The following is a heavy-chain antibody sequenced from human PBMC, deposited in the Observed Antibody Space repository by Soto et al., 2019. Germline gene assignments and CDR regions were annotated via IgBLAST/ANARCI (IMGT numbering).Heavy chain of an antibody. V-gene: IGHV4-39*01. CDR1: GGSISSSSYY. J-gene: IGHJ4*02. Sequence: QLQLQESGPGLVKPSETLSLTCTVSGGSISSSSYYWGWIRQPPGKGLEWIGSIYYSGSTYYNPSLKSRVTISVDACKNQFSLKLSYVTAADTAVYYCARHVDIVLMVYAIHFDYWGQGTLVTVSS. D-gene: IGHD2-8*01. CDR2: IYYSGST. CDR3: ARHVDIVLMVYAIHFDY.